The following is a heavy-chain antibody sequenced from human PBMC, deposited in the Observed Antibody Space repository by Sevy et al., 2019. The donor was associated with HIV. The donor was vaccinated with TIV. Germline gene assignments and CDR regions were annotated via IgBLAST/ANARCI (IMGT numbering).Heavy chain of an antibody. Sequence: ASVKVSCKASADTFTNNYIHWVRQAPGQGLEWMGIVDPSGGNASCDQRFQDRVTLTRDTSTSTLYLYLTSLTSEVTAVYYCVRADPAQHFDSWGQGTLVTVSS. J-gene: IGHJ4*02. V-gene: IGHV1-46*01. CDR1: ADTFTNNY. CDR3: VRADPAQHFDS. CDR2: VDPSGGNA.